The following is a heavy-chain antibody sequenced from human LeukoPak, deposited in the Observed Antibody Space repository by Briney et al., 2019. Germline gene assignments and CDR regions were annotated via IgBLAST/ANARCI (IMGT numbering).Heavy chain of an antibody. J-gene: IGHJ4*02. Sequence: PSETLSLTCTVSGVSISSYYWSWIRQPAGKGLEWIGRIYTSGSTNYNPSIKSRVTMSVDTSKNQFSMNLRSVTAADTAVYYCAREVDTAMVPVYYFDYWGQGTLVTVSS. CDR3: AREVDTAMVPVYYFDY. D-gene: IGHD5-18*01. V-gene: IGHV4-4*07. CDR1: GVSISSYY. CDR2: IYTSGST.